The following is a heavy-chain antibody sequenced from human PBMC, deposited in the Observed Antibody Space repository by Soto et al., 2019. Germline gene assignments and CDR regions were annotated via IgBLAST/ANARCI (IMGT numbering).Heavy chain of an antibody. CDR2: TSGSSTYT. V-gene: IGHV3-11*06. D-gene: IGHD1-26*01. J-gene: IGHJ3*02. CDR3: AREIFTGSGAAFDI. CDR1: GFTFSDHF. Sequence: KTGGSLRLSCVASGFTFSDHFMTWIRQAPGKGLEWVSHTSGSSTYTNYADSVKGRFTISRDNAKNSLYLQMNSLRVEDTAVYYCAREIFTGSGAAFDIWGQGTMVTVSS.